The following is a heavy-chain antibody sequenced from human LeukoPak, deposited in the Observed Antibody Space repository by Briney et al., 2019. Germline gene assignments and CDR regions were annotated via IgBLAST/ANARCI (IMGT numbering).Heavy chain of an antibody. CDR2: IYYSGST. CDR1: GGSISSYY. V-gene: IGHV4-59*05. Sequence: SETLSLTCTVSGGSISSYYWSWIRQPPGKGLEWIGSIYYSGSTYYNPSLKSRVTISVDTSKNQFSLKLSSVTAADTAVYYCARHFQLDARDAFDIWGQGTMVTVSS. J-gene: IGHJ3*02. D-gene: IGHD3-3*02. CDR3: ARHFQLDARDAFDI.